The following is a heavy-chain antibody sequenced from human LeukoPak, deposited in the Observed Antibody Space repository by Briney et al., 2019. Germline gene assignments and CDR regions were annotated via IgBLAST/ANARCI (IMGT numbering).Heavy chain of an antibody. D-gene: IGHD4-17*01. J-gene: IGHJ6*04. V-gene: IGHV4-4*02. Sequence: SETLSLTCAVSGGSISSSNWWSWVRQPPGKGLEWIGEIYHSGSTNYNPSLKSRVTISVDKSKNQFSLKLSSVTAADTAVYYCAREKAYGHYVPPVHYYGMDVWGKGTTVTVSS. CDR2: IYHSGST. CDR1: GGSISSSNW. CDR3: AREKAYGHYVPPVHYYGMDV.